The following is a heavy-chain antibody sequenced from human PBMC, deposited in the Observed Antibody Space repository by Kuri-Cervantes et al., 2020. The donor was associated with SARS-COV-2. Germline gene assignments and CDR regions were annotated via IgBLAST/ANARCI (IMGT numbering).Heavy chain of an antibody. V-gene: IGHV3-7*03. Sequence: GGSLRLSCAASGFTFSSYWMSWVRQAPGKGLEWVANIKQDGSEKYYVDSVKGRFTISRDNAKNSLYLQMNSLRAEDTAVYYCARETDTIFGVYYGMDVWGQGTTVTSSS. J-gene: IGHJ6*02. D-gene: IGHD3-3*01. CDR2: IKQDGSEK. CDR3: ARETDTIFGVYYGMDV. CDR1: GFTFSSYW.